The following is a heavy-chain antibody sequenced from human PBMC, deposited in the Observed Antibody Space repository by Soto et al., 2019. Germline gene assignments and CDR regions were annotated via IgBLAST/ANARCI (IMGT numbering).Heavy chain of an antibody. J-gene: IGHJ4*02. V-gene: IGHV4-59*01. Sequence: QVQLQESGPGLVKPSETLSLTCSISGGSISDYQWNWIRQPPGKGLEWIGYIYYSGRTNYNPSLKSRLTISPDTSTRQFSRRLRSVTAADTAVYYCARMRGLGEISPYLDYWGQGALVTVSS. CDR3: ARMRGLGEISPYLDY. D-gene: IGHD3-16*01. CDR2: IYYSGRT. CDR1: GGSISDYQ.